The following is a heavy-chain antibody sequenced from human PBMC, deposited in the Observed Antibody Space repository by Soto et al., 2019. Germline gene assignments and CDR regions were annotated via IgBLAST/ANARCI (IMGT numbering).Heavy chain of an antibody. CDR3: ARYDYGNYGGAFDI. CDR2: ISTTSTPI. J-gene: IGHJ3*02. CDR1: GFTFSSYS. D-gene: IGHD4-17*01. Sequence: EVQLVESGGDLVQPGGSLRLSCAASGFTFSSYSMNWVRQAPGKGLEWVSFISTTSTPIYYADSVKGRVTISRDNVKNSLYLQMNSLRAEDTAVYYCARYDYGNYGGAFDIWGQGTVVTVSS. V-gene: IGHV3-48*01.